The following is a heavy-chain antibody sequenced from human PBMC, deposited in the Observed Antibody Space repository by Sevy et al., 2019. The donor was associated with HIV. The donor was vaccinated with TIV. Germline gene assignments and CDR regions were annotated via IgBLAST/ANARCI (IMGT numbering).Heavy chain of an antibody. Sequence: GGSLRLSCAASGFTFSSYGMHWVRQAPGKGLEWVAVISYDGSNRYYADSVKGRFTISRDNSKKTLYLQMNRLGADDTAVYYCAKSILAAVSPYYYYGMDVWGQGTTVTVSS. CDR1: GFTFSSYG. D-gene: IGHD2-8*01. V-gene: IGHV3-30*18. CDR3: AKSILAAVSPYYYYGMDV. CDR2: ISYDGSNR. J-gene: IGHJ6*02.